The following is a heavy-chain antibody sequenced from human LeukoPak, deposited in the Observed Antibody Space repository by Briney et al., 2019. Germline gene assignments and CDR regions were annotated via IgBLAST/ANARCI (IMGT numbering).Heavy chain of an antibody. CDR2: ISGISSFI. CDR3: ARVQGGYYDTSGYLGY. Sequence: KSGGSLRLSCAASGFTFSSYSMNWVRQAPGKGLEWVSSISGISSFIYYADSVKGRFTISRDNAKNSLYLQMNSLRGDDTAVYYCARVQGGYYDTSGYLGYWGQGTPVTVSS. V-gene: IGHV3-21*01. D-gene: IGHD3-22*01. J-gene: IGHJ4*02. CDR1: GFTFSSYS.